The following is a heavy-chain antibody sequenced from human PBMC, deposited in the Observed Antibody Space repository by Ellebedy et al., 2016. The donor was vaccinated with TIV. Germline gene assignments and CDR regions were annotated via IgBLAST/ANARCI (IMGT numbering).Heavy chain of an antibody. D-gene: IGHD6-13*01. CDR1: GFTFDSYA. CDR3: AKHRSAASGYHFDS. Sequence: PGGSLRLSCAASGFTFDSYAMSWVRQAPGKRLEWVSSVTGSGDRTYYADSVKGRFTISRDNSKNTLYLQMNSLGVDDTAEYYCAKHRSAASGYHFDSWGQGTLVTVSS. V-gene: IGHV3-23*01. J-gene: IGHJ4*02. CDR2: VTGSGDRT.